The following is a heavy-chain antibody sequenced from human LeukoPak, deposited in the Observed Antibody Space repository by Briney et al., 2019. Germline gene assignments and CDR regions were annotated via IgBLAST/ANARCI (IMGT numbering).Heavy chain of an antibody. Sequence: PSETLSLTCAVYGGSFSGYYWSWIRQSPGKGLEWIGEINHSGSTNYNPSLKSRVIISVDTSKNQFSLNLNSVTAADTAVYYCARRRQYDSSLFWNFDLWGRGTLVTVSS. CDR1: GGSFSGYY. CDR2: INHSGST. CDR3: ARRRQYDSSLFWNFDL. J-gene: IGHJ2*01. V-gene: IGHV4-34*01. D-gene: IGHD6-6*01.